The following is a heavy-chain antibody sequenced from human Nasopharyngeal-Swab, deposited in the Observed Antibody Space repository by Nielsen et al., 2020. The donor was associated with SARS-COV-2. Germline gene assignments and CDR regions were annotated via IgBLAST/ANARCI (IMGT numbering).Heavy chain of an antibody. CDR2: MYDGAT. CDR1: GVSISSSSYY. Sequence: ETLSLTCNVSGVSISSSSYYWGWIRQHPGKGLEWIGGMYDGATYSTPSLKSRVTIHAHTSQNPLSLSLCSVTVAVTAVYYCARRLAAAAGINAFDVWGQGTLVSVSS. V-gene: IGHV4-39*02. J-gene: IGHJ3*01. D-gene: IGHD6-13*01. CDR3: ARRLAAAAGINAFDV.